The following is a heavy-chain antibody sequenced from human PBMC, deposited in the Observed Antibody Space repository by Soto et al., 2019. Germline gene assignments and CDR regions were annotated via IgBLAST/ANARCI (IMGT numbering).Heavy chain of an antibody. CDR2: IYYSGST. V-gene: IGHV4-31*03. J-gene: IGHJ3*02. D-gene: IGHD3-16*01. CDR1: GGSISSGGYY. Sequence: SETLSLTCTVSGGSISSGGYYWSWIRQHPGKGLEWIGYIYYSGSTYYNPSLKSRVTISVDPSKNQFSLKLSSVTAADTAVYYCARVTFGGNPIEEAFDIWGQGTMVTVSS. CDR3: ARVTFGGNPIEEAFDI.